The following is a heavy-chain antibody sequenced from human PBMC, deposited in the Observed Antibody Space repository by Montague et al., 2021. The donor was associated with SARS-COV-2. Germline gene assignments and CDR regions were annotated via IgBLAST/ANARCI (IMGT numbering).Heavy chain of an antibody. V-gene: IGHV5-51*01. Sequence: QSGAEVKKPGESLKISCQGSGYSFTTYWTAWVRQVPGKGLDWVGIINPGDTDVRYSPPFQGQVTISVDRSTSTSYLQWTSLKTSDSGIYYCARHQAAGGNYYYGMDVWGQGTTVTVSS. J-gene: IGHJ6*02. CDR3: ARHQAAGGNYYYGMDV. CDR2: INPGDTDV. CDR1: GYSFTTYW. D-gene: IGHD6-25*01.